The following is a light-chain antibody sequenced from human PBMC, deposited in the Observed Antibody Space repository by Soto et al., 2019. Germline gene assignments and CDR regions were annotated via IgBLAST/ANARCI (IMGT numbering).Light chain of an antibody. CDR1: SSDVANYKY. V-gene: IGLV2-11*01. Sequence: QSALTQPRSVSGSPGQSVTISCTRTSSDVANYKYVSWYQQHPGKAPKLMIYDVNKRPSGVPYRFSGSKSGNMASLTISGLQAEDEADYYCCSYAGTYTRVFGTGTKLTVL. CDR2: DVN. J-gene: IGLJ1*01. CDR3: CSYAGTYTRV.